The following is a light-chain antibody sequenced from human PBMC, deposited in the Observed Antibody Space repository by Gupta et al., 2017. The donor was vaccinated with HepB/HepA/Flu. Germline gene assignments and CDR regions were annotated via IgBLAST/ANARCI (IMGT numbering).Light chain of an antibody. CDR1: QSISSG. J-gene: IGKJ4*01. CDR3: LQYNSNPRT. V-gene: IGKV1-5*03. Sequence: DIQMTQSPSTLSASVGDRVPITCRSSQSISSGLDWYQQKPGKSPKLLIYLASSLEGGVPARFSGSGSGTEFTLTISSLQADDFATYYCLQYNSNPRTCGGGTKVEIK. CDR2: LAS.